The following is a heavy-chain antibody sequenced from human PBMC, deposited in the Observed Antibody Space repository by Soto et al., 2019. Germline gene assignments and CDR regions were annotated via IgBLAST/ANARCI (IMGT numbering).Heavy chain of an antibody. CDR3: ARDFQWPLDY. D-gene: IGHD6-19*01. CDR2: ISPSGGTP. J-gene: IGHJ4*02. CDR1: GYIFTRNK. Sequence: SVKVSCKASGYIFTRNKMHWVRQAPGQGLEWMGIISPSGGTPTYAQKFQDRVTMTWDTSTTTVYMDLSSLRSEDTAVYFCARDFQWPLDYWAQGTLDPVSS. V-gene: IGHV1-46*01.